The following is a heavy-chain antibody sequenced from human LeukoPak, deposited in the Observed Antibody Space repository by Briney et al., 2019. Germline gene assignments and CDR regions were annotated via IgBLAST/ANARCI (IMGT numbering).Heavy chain of an antibody. Sequence: ASVKVSCKASGGTFSSYAISWVRQAPGQGLEWMGRIIPILGIANYAQKFQGRVTITADKSTSTAYMELSSLRSEDTAVYYCASSRDGYNWGYYYGMDVWGQGTTVTVSS. V-gene: IGHV1-69*04. CDR3: ASSRDGYNWGYYYGMDV. CDR2: IIPILGIA. CDR1: GGTFSSYA. J-gene: IGHJ6*02. D-gene: IGHD5-24*01.